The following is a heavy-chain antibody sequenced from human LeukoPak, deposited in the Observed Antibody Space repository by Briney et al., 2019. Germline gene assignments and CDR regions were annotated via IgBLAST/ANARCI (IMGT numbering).Heavy chain of an antibody. J-gene: IGHJ4*02. CDR3: ATDRSCTNDICHGDFDY. CDR2: ISGSGGST. Sequence: GGSLRLSCAASGFTFSGYTVSWVRQAPGKGLEWVSSISGSGGSTYSADSVKGRFTISRDNSKNTLYLQMNSLRAEGTALYYCATDRSCTNDICHGDFDYWGQGTLVTVSS. V-gene: IGHV3-23*01. CDR1: GFTFSGYT. D-gene: IGHD2-8*01.